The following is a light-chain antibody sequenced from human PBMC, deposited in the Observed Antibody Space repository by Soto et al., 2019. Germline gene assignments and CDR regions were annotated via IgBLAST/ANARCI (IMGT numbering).Light chain of an antibody. J-gene: IGLJ1*01. CDR1: SSDIGTYNL. CDR3: CSYAGSGTDNYV. CDR2: EGS. Sequence: QSVLTQPASVSGSPGQSITISCTGTSSDIGTYNLVSWYQHYPGKAPKLMIYEGSNRPSGVSNRFSGSKSGNTAFLTISGLQAEDEAEAYCCSYAGSGTDNYVFGSGTKVTVL. V-gene: IGLV2-23*01.